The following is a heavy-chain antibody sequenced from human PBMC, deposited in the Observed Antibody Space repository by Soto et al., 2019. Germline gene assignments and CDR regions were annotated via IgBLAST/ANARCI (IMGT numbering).Heavy chain of an antibody. CDR1: GGSISSSSYY. CDR2: IYYSGYT. CDR3: ARHTGPLYVGYYYDMDV. V-gene: IGHV4-39*01. Sequence: QLQLQESGPGLVKPSETLSLTCTVSGGSISSSSYYWGWIRQPPGKGLEWIGSIYYSGYTYYNPSLKSRAPISVDTSKNQFSLKLSSVTAADTAVYYCARHTGPLYVGYYYDMDVWGQGTTVTVSS. J-gene: IGHJ6*02. D-gene: IGHD3-16*01.